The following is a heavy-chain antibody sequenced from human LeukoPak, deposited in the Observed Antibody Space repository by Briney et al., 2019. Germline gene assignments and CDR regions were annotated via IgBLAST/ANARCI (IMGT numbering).Heavy chain of an antibody. D-gene: IGHD6-6*01. Sequence: ASVKVSCKASGGTFSSYAINWVRQAPGQGLEWMGWISAYNGNTNYAQKLQGRVTMTTDTSTSTAYMELRSLRSDDTAVYYCARGSSPRPLDYWGQGTLVTVSS. CDR2: ISAYNGNT. CDR3: ARGSSPRPLDY. J-gene: IGHJ4*02. CDR1: GGTFSSYA. V-gene: IGHV1-18*01.